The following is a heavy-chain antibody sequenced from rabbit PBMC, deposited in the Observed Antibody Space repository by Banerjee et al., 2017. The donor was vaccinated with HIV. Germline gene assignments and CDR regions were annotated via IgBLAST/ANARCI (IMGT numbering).Heavy chain of an antibody. V-gene: IGHV1S45*01. CDR1: GLSFSSYW. J-gene: IGHJ4*01. CDR2: IYAGSSGST. Sequence: SLTLTCTASGLSFSSYWMSWVRQAPGKGLEWIACIYAGSSGSTYYASWAKGRFTISKTSSTTVTLQMTSLTAADTATYFCARDLAGVIGWNFNLWGQGTLVTVS. D-gene: IGHD4-1*01. CDR3: ARDLAGVIGWNFNL.